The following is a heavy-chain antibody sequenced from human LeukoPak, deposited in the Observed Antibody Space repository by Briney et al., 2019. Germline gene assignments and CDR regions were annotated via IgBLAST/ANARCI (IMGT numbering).Heavy chain of an antibody. D-gene: IGHD6-6*01. CDR2: IYYSGST. CDR1: GGSISSSSYY. CDR3: ARDWGVSARPGYMDV. V-gene: IGHV4-39*07. J-gene: IGHJ6*03. Sequence: SETLSLTCTVSGGSISSSSYYWGWIRQPPGKGLEWIGSIYYSGSTYYNPSLKSRVTTSVDTSKNQFSLKLSSVTAADTAVYYCARDWGVSARPGYMDVWGKGTTVTVSS.